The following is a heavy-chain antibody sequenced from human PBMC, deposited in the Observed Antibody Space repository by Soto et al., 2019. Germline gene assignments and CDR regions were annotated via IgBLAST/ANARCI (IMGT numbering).Heavy chain of an antibody. CDR2: LYGGGRT. CDR3: AREHSGYDLGLGY. V-gene: IGHV3-53*01. CDR1: GFTVSSSY. J-gene: IGHJ4*02. Sequence: GGSLRLSCVGSGFTVSSSYMSWVRQAPGKGLECVSVLYGGGRTFYADSVKGRFTISRDNSKNTLYLQMSSLRADDTAVYYCAREHSGYDLGLGYWGQGTLVTVSS. D-gene: IGHD5-12*01.